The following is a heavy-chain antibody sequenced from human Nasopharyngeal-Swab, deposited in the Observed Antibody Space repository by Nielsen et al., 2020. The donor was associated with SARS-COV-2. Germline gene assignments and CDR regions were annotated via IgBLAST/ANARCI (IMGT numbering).Heavy chain of an antibody. Sequence: GESLKISCAASGCTVSSNYMSCVRQAPGKGLEWVSVIYSGGSTSYEDSVKGRFTISRDNSKNTLYLQMNSLRAEDTAVYYCSRERRAYSSGDGYYYYGMDVWGQGTTVTVSS. CDR1: GCTVSSNY. J-gene: IGHJ6*02. D-gene: IGHD6-19*01. CDR2: IYSGGST. V-gene: IGHV3-66*01. CDR3: SRERRAYSSGDGYYYYGMDV.